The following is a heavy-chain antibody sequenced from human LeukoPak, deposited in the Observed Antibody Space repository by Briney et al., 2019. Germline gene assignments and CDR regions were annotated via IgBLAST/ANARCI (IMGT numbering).Heavy chain of an antibody. CDR1: GFTFSSYS. CDR2: ISSSSSYI. J-gene: IGHJ5*02. V-gene: IGHV3-21*01. D-gene: IGHD2-21*01. Sequence: PGGSLRLSCAASGFTFSSYSMTWVRQAPGKGLEWVSSISSSSSYIYYADSVKGRFTISRDNAKNSLYLQMNSLRAEDTAVYYCAGDAILWRSSDLWGQGTLVTVSS. CDR3: AGDAILWRSSDL.